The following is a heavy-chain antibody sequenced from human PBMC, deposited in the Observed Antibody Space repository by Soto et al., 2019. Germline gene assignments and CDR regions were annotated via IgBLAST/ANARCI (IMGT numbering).Heavy chain of an antibody. J-gene: IGHJ5*02. CDR3: ARAHCSGGSCYSVQHWFDP. V-gene: IGHV4-39*07. Sequence: PSETLSLTCSVSGGSISSGSYYWGWIRQPPGKGLEWIGEMYHSGSTNHNPSLKSRVTISVDKSKNQFSLKLSSVTAADTAVYYCARAHCSGGSCYSVQHWFDPWGQGTRVTVSS. CDR1: GGSISSGSYY. D-gene: IGHD2-15*01. CDR2: MYHSGST.